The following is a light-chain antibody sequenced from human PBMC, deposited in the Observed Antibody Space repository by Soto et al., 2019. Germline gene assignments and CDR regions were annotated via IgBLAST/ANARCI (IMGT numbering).Light chain of an antibody. CDR3: QQYGDSPWT. V-gene: IGKV3-20*01. CDR2: SGS. Sequence: EIVLTQSPGTVSLSPGERATLSCRASQSVSSSYLAWYQQKPGQAPRLLIYSGSCRATGIPDRFSGSGSGPDFTLTVSRLEPEDFAVYYCQQYGDSPWTFGQGTKVDI. J-gene: IGKJ1*01. CDR1: QSVSSSY.